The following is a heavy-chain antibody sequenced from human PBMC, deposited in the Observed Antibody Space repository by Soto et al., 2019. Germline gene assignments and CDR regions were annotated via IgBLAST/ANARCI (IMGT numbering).Heavy chain of an antibody. J-gene: IGHJ6*02. CDR2: IYSSGST. D-gene: IGHD3-10*01. CDR3: TRRRFGVWGVTTMDV. CDR1: GGSIDISNYF. V-gene: IGHV4-39*01. Sequence: SETLSLTCAVSGGSIDISNYFWGWIRQSPKTGLEWIGTIYSSGSTYYNPSLKSRITMSIDTSKNQFSLNLGSVTAADTAVYYCTRRRFGVWGVTTMDVWGPGTTVTVSS.